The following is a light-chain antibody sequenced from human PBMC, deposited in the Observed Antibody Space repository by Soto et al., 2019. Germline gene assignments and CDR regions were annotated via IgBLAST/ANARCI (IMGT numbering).Light chain of an antibody. Sequence: QSVLTQSPSASASLGASVKLTCTLSSGHSSYAIAWHQQQPEKGPRYLMKLNSDGSHSKGDGIPDRFSGSSSGAERYLTISSLHSEDEAHYYCQTWGTGIHYVFGTGTKVTVL. V-gene: IGLV4-69*01. CDR2: LNSDGSH. CDR3: QTWGTGIHYV. CDR1: SGHSSYA. J-gene: IGLJ1*01.